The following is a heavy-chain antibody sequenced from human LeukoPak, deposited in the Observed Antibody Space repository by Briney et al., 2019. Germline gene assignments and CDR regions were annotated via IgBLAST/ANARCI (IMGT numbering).Heavy chain of an antibody. CDR3: ARVYSSSWYYEGYYYMDV. CDR1: GGTFSSYA. CDR2: IIPIFGTA. J-gene: IGHJ6*03. V-gene: IGHV1-69*13. Sequence: ASVKVSCKASGGTFSSYAISWVRQAPGQGLEWMGGIIPIFGTANYAQKFQGRVTITADESTSTAYMELSSLRSEDTAVYYCARVYSSSWYYEGYYYMDVWGKGTTVTISS. D-gene: IGHD6-13*01.